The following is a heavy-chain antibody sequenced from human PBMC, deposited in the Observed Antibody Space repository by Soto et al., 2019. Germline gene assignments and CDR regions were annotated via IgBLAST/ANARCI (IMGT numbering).Heavy chain of an antibody. J-gene: IGHJ6*02. D-gene: IGHD2-21*02. CDR3: VQSRCGGDCLQSYSSHSYYGLDV. CDR1: GLSLSTIGEG. V-gene: IGHV2-5*02. Sequence: QITLKESGPTLVKPTQTLTLTCTFSGLSLSTIGEGVGWIRQPPGKALERLALIYWDDDKRYSPSLKSRLTITKDTSKNQVVLTMTNMDPVDTATYYCVQSRCGGDCLQSYSSHSYYGLDVWGQGTTVTVSS. CDR2: IYWDDDK.